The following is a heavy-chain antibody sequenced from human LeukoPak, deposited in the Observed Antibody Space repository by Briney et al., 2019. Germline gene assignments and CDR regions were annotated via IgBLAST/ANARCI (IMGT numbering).Heavy chain of an antibody. J-gene: IGHJ4*01. D-gene: IGHD3-10*01. CDR3: ARMVRGVRYFDH. V-gene: IGHV4-39*07. Sequence: WIRQPPGKRLEWIGSVYYSGDTYYNPSLKSRVTISVDTSKKQFSLNLRSVTAADTAVYYCARMVRGVRYFDHWGQGNLVTVSS. CDR2: VYYSGDT.